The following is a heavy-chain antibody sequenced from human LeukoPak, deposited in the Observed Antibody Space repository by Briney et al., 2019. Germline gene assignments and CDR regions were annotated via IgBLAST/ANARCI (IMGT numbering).Heavy chain of an antibody. CDR1: GFTFSSYG. Sequence: GGSLRLSCAASGFTFSSYGMHWVRQAPGKGLEWVAFIRYDGSNKYYADSVKGRFSISRDNSKNTLYLQMNSLRAEDTAVYYCAKDSNRYSSGWLDYWGQGTLVTVSS. J-gene: IGHJ4*02. CDR3: AKDSNRYSSGWLDY. D-gene: IGHD6-19*01. V-gene: IGHV3-30*02. CDR2: IRYDGSNK.